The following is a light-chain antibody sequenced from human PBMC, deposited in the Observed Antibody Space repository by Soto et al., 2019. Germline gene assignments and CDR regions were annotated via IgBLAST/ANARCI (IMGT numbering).Light chain of an antibody. CDR2: EVS. Sequence: QSVLTQPRSVSGSPGQSVSISCAGTSSDFGGYKYVSWYQQHPGKAPKLMIYEVSNRPSGVSNRFSGSKSGNTASLTISGLQAEDEAAYYCSSYTTSVTRVVFGGGTKLTVL. CDR1: SSDFGGYKY. J-gene: IGLJ2*01. V-gene: IGLV2-14*01. CDR3: SSYTTSVTRVV.